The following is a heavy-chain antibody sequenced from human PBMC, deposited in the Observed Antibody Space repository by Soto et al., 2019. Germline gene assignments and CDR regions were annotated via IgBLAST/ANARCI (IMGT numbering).Heavy chain of an antibody. CDR1: GYTFTSYG. CDR2: IIPILGIA. Sequence: ASVKVSCKASGYTFTSYGISWVRQAPGQGLEWMGRIIPILGIANYAQKFQGRVTITADKSTSTAYMELSSLRSEDTAVYYCARDLRGYRYYDSSGYYHYWGQGTLVTVSS. J-gene: IGHJ4*02. V-gene: IGHV1-69*04. CDR3: ARDLRGYRYYDSSGYYHY. D-gene: IGHD3-22*01.